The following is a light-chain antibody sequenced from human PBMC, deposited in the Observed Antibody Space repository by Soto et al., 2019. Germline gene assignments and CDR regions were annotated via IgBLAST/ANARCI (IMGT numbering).Light chain of an antibody. V-gene: IGKV3-15*01. Sequence: EIVLTQSPATLSVSPGESATLSCRASQTVDRNIAWYQQKPGQAPRLLIYVASTRATDVPARFSGSGSGTDFTLSISTLQSEDSAVYYWQQFSNWPPWTFGQGTKVEIK. CDR3: QQFSNWPPWT. J-gene: IGKJ1*01. CDR1: QTVDRN. CDR2: VAS.